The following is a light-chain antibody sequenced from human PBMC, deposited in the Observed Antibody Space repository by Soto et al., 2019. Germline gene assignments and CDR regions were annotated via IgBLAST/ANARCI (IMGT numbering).Light chain of an antibody. J-gene: IGKJ4*01. CDR1: QSVSSSY. CDR3: QQYGSSPVT. CDR2: AAS. V-gene: IGKV3-20*01. Sequence: EIGLTQSPGTLSLSPGERATLSCRASQSVSSSYLAWYQQKPGQAPRLLIYAASSRATGIPDRFSGSGSGSDFTLAISRLEPEDFAVYYCQQYGSSPVTFGGGTKVEIK.